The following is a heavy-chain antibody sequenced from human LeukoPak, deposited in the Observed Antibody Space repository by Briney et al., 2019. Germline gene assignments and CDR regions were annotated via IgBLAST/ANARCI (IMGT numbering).Heavy chain of an antibody. V-gene: IGHV3-23*01. Sequence: GGSLRLSCAASGFTFSSYAMSWVRQAPGKGLEWVAGISGSGSNTCYADSVKGRFTISRDKSKNTLYLQMNSLRVEDTAVYYCAKDDDYVWGSYRKEDYFDYWGQGALVTVSS. CDR2: ISGSGSNT. D-gene: IGHD3-16*02. J-gene: IGHJ4*02. CDR1: GFTFSSYA. CDR3: AKDDDYVWGSYRKEDYFDY.